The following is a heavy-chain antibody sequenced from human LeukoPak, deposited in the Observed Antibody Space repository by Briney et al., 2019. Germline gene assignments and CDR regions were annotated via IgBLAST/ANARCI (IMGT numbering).Heavy chain of an antibody. CDR1: GFTFSSYS. V-gene: IGHV3-48*04. CDR3: ARAPDSCYEDN. Sequence: GGSLRLSCAASGFTFSSYSMNWIRQAPGKGLEWLSYISSSGNTRHHADSGKGRFTISRDNAKNSLYLRMDSLRPEDTAVYYCARAPDSCYEDNWGQGTLVTVSS. D-gene: IGHD5-12*01. CDR2: ISSSGNTR. J-gene: IGHJ4*02.